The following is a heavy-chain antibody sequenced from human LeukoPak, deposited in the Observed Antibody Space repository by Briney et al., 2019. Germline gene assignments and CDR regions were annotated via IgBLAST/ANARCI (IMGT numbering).Heavy chain of an antibody. CDR2: LTRTGRTT. V-gene: IGHV3-23*01. CDR1: GFTFNTHA. D-gene: IGHD3-10*01. CDR3: AKDRPNFYEASGSYYKMKGYF. J-gene: IGHJ1*01. Sequence: GGSLRLSCAASGFTFNTHAMSWVRQAPEKGLEWVSRLTRTGRTTYYADSVKGRFTISRDNLKNTVYLQMNSLRGEDTAIYYCAKDRPNFYEASGSYYKMKGYFWGQGTLVTVSS.